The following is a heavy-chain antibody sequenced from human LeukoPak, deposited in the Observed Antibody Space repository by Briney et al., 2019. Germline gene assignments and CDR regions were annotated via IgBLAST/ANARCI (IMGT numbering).Heavy chain of an antibody. CDR3: ARDPAFAVATFFDY. CDR1: GFTLSSNY. J-gene: IGHJ4*02. D-gene: IGHD5-12*01. CDR2: IYRGGST. Sequence: GGSLRLSCAASGFTLSSNYMSWVRQAPGKGLEWVSVIYRGGSTYYADSVKGRFTISRDNSKNTLYLQMNSLRAEDTAVYYCARDPAFAVATFFDYWGQGTLVNVSS. V-gene: IGHV3-66*02.